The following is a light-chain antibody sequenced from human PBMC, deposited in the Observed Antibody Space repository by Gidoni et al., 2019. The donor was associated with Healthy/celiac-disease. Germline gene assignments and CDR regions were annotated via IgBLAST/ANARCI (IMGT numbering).Light chain of an antibody. V-gene: IGKV3-20*01. CDR2: GAS. J-gene: IGKJ1*01. CDR3: QQYGSSPWT. Sequence: DIVLTQSPGPLSLSPGERATLSCRASQSDSSSYLAWYQQKPGQAPRLLIYGASSRATGIPDRFSGSGSGTDFTLTISRLEPEDFAVYYCQQYGSSPWTFGQGTKVEIK. CDR1: QSDSSSY.